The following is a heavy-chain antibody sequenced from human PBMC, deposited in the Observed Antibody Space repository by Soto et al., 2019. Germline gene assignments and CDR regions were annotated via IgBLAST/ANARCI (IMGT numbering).Heavy chain of an antibody. D-gene: IGHD6-6*01. CDR3: ARDSRMAARTGGFDP. CDR2: IYYSGST. CDR1: GGSISSGDYY. Sequence: SETLSLTCTVSGGSISSGDYYWSWIRQPPGKGLEWIGYIYYSGSTYYNPSLKSRVTISVDTSKNQFSLKLSSVTAADTAVYYCARDSRMAARTGGFDPWGQGTLVTVSS. J-gene: IGHJ5*02. V-gene: IGHV4-30-4*01.